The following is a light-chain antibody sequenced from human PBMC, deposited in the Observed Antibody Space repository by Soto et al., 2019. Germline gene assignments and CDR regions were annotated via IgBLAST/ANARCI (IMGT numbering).Light chain of an antibody. V-gene: IGLV2-8*01. CDR2: DVN. CDR1: SSDVGGYNY. J-gene: IGLJ2*01. Sequence: QSALTQPPSASGSPGQSVAISCSGTSSDVGGYNYVSWYQQHPGKAPKLMIYDVNKRPSGVPDRFSGSKSGNTASRTVSGLQAEYEADYYCISYAGSNKPAFGGGTKVTVL. CDR3: ISYAGSNKPA.